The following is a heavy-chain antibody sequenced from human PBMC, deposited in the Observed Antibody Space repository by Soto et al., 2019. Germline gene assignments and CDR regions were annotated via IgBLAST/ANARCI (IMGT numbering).Heavy chain of an antibody. CDR1: GGSISSSSYY. CDR2: IYYSGST. Sequence: QLQLQESGPRLVKTSKTLSLTCTVSGGSISSSSYYWGWIRQPPGKGLEWIGSIYYSGSTYYNPSLKSRVTISVDTSKNQFSLKLSSVTAADTAVYYCLGGEAFDIWGQGTMVAVSS. V-gene: IGHV4-39*01. CDR3: LGGEAFDI. J-gene: IGHJ3*02.